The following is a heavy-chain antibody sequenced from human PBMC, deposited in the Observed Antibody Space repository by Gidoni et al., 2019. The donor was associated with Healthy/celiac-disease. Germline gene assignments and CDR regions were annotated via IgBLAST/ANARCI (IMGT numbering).Heavy chain of an antibody. CDR1: GFTFSSYA. V-gene: IGHV3-23*01. J-gene: IGHJ4*02. D-gene: IGHD5-18*01. CDR3: AKCLPSDSYGYVPKRRFYFDY. CDR2: ISGSGGST. Sequence: EVQLLESGGGLVQPGGSLRLSCAASGFTFSSYAMSWVRQAPGKGLEWVAAISGSGGSTYYADSVKGRFTISRDNSKNTLYLQMNSLRAEDTAVYYCAKCLPSDSYGYVPKRRFYFDYWGQGTLVTVSS.